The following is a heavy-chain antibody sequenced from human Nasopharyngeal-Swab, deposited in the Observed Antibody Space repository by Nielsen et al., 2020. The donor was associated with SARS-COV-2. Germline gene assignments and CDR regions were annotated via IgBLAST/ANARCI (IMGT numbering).Heavy chain of an antibody. CDR2: IWYDGSNK. D-gene: IGHD4-17*01. CDR3: ARTTSYYYGMDV. CDR1: GSTFSSYG. Sequence: GESLKISCAASGSTFSSYGMHWVRQAPGKGLEWVAVIWYDGSNKYYADSVKGRFTISRDNSKNTLYLQMNSLRAEDTAVYYCARTTSYYYGMDVWGQGTTVTVSS. V-gene: IGHV3-33*01. J-gene: IGHJ6*02.